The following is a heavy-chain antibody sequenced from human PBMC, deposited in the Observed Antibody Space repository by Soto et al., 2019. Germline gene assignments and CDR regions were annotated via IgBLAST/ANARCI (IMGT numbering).Heavy chain of an antibody. J-gene: IGHJ4*02. Sequence: SETLSLTCTAYGGSISSSSYYWGWIRQPTGKGLEWIGVIYYSGSTHYHPSLKSRVTLSIDTSKNQFSLKLSSVTAADTAVYFFSSIQHPHRWVAAAGARYFDYWGQGTLVTVSS. D-gene: IGHD6-13*01. CDR1: GGSISSSSYY. CDR3: SSIQHPHRWVAAAGARYFDY. CDR2: IYYSGST. V-gene: IGHV4-39*01.